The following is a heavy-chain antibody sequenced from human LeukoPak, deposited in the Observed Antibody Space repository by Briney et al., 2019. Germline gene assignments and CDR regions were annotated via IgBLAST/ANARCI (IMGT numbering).Heavy chain of an antibody. CDR2: INEDETTI. V-gene: IGHV3-74*01. J-gene: IGHJ4*02. CDR3: VRGLNGAGDY. Sequence: GGSLRLSCAASGFTFSSYWMHWVRQAPGKGLVWVSRINEDETTITYADPVKGRFTISRDNAKNTLFLQMSSLRAEDTAVYYCVRGLNGAGDYWGQGTLVTVSS. D-gene: IGHD3-10*01. CDR1: GFTFSSYW.